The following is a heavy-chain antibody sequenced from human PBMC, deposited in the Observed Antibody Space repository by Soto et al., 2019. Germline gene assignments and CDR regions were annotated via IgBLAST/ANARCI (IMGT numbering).Heavy chain of an antibody. CDR3: ARLKEGNVCATYRYLDL. J-gene: IGHJ5*02. CDR2: VNRGGRT. Sequence: PSETLSLTCGLSGAAFSDYSLSWVRQAPGGGLHWIGEVNRGGRTKYSPSLETRLTISVAPSRNQVSLELRAVTAADAAIYYCARLKEGNVCATYRYLDLWGQGTLVTVSS. CDR1: GAAFSDYS. D-gene: IGHD3-16*02. V-gene: IGHV4-34*01.